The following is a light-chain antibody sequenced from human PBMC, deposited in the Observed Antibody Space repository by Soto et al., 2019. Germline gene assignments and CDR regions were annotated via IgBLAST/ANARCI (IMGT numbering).Light chain of an antibody. J-gene: IGKJ5*01. CDR2: AAS. V-gene: IGKV1-9*01. Sequence: GESVTVTCRASQVISTSLAWYQVKPGKAPKLLIYAASTLESGVPSRFSATVSGTEFSLTIPSLQPDDFATYYCQQLFDSPITFGQGTRLEIK. CDR1: QVISTS. CDR3: QQLFDSPIT.